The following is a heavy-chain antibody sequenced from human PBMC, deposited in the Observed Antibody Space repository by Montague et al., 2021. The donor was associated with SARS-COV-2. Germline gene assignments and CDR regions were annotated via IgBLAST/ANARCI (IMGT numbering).Heavy chain of an antibody. J-gene: IGHJ5*02. V-gene: IGHV4-38-2*02. D-gene: IGHD2-15*01. CDR3: ARELRSCSGGSCYSGWFDP. CDR2: IYHSGST. Sequence: SETLSLTCTVSGYSISSGYYWGWIRQPPGKGLEWIGSIYHSGSTYYNPSPKSRVTISVDTSTNQFSLKLSSVTAADTAAFYCARELRSCSGGSCYSGWFDPWGQGTLVTVSS. CDR1: GYSISSGYY.